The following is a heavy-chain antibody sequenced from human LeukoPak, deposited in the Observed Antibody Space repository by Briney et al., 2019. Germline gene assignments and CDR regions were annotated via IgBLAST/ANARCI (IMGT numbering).Heavy chain of an antibody. CDR2: IIPILGIA. CDR3: ASSSPRPDYGDYPIDY. D-gene: IGHD4-17*01. CDR1: GGTFSSYA. V-gene: IGHV1-69*04. Sequence: ASVKVSCKASGGTFSSYAISWVRQAPGQGLEWMGRIIPILGIANYAQKFQGRVTITADKSTSTAYMELSSLRSEDTAVYYCASSSPRPDYGDYPIDYWGQGTLVTVSS. J-gene: IGHJ4*02.